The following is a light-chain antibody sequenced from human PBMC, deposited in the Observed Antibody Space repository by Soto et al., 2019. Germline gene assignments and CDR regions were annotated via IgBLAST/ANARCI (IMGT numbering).Light chain of an antibody. V-gene: IGKV3-20*01. J-gene: IGKJ4*01. Sequence: EIVLTQSPGTLSLSPGERATLSCRASQSVSSSYLAWYQQKPGQAPRLLLYGASSRATGIPHRFRGSGSGTDFTLTSSRLEPEDSAVYYCQQYDSSPLTFGGGTTVEIK. CDR2: GAS. CDR3: QQYDSSPLT. CDR1: QSVSSSY.